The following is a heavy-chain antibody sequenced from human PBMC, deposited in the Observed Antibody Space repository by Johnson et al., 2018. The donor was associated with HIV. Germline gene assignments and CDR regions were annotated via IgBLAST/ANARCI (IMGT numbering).Heavy chain of an antibody. CDR2: ISFDGNLK. CDR3: AKARSWPYPYDAFDV. D-gene: IGHD2-15*01. Sequence: VQLVESGGGVVQPGKSLTLSCVGSGLSFSNFGIHWVRQAPGKGPEWVAVISFDGNLKKYADSVTGRFSISRDNSRNTLFLQMSSLSADDTAVYYCAKARSWPYPYDAFDVWGQGTVVTVSS. V-gene: IGHV3-33*03. J-gene: IGHJ3*01. CDR1: GLSFSNFG.